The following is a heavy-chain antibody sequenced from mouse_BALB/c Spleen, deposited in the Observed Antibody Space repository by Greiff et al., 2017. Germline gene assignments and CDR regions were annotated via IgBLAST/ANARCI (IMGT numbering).Heavy chain of an antibody. J-gene: IGHJ2*01. V-gene: IGHV1-87*01. Sequence: QVQLKQSGAELARPGASVKLSCKASGYTFTSYWMQWVKQRPGQGLEWIGAIYPGDGDTRYTQKFKGKATLTADKSSSTAYMQLSSLASEDSAVYYCARGWGDYYGSSAYYFDYWGQGTTLTVSS. D-gene: IGHD1-1*01. CDR2: IYPGDGDT. CDR1: GYTFTSYW. CDR3: ARGWGDYYGSSAYYFDY.